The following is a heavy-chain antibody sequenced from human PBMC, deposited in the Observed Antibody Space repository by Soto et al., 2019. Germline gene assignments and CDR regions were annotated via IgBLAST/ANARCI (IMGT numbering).Heavy chain of an antibody. CDR3: TTDSGMSPYSFDY. CDR1: GFTFSKAW. D-gene: IGHD1-26*01. V-gene: IGHV3-15*01. J-gene: IGHJ4*02. Sequence: GGSLRLSCATSGFTFSKAWVGWVRQAPGKGLEWVGRIMSKTDGGTTDYAAPVKGRFTISRDDSKSTLYLQMNSLKTEDTAFYYCTTDSGMSPYSFDYWGQGTLVTVPS. CDR2: IMSKTDGGTT.